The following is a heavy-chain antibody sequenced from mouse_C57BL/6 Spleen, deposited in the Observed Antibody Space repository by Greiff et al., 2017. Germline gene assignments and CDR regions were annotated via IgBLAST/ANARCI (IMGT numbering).Heavy chain of an antibody. V-gene: IGHV5-4*01. Sequence: DVHLVESGGGLVKPGGSLKLSCAASGFTFSSYAMSWVRQTPEKRLEWVATISDGGSYTYYPDNVKGRFTISRDNAKNNLYLQMSHLKSEDTAMYYCARDGKDAMDYWGQGTSVTVSS. CDR3: ARDGKDAMDY. D-gene: IGHD2-1*01. CDR1: GFTFSSYA. CDR2: ISDGGSYT. J-gene: IGHJ4*01.